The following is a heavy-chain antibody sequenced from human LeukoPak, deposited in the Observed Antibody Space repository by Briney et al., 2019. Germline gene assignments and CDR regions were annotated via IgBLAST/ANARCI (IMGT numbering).Heavy chain of an antibody. CDR3: AREGAHSSSWYLFDY. V-gene: IGHV4-39*07. D-gene: IGHD6-13*01. CDR2: IYYSGST. CDR1: GGSISSSSYY. J-gene: IGHJ4*02. Sequence: SETLSLTCTVSGGSISSSSYYWGWIRQPPGKGLEWIGSIYYSGSTYYNPSLKSRVTISVDTSKNQFSLKLSSVTAADTAVYYCAREGAHSSSWYLFDYWGQGTLVTVSS.